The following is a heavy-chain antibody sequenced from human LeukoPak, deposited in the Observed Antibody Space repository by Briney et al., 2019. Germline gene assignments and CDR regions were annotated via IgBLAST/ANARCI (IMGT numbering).Heavy chain of an antibody. D-gene: IGHD3-10*01. CDR2: INHSGST. Sequence: PSETLSLTCAVYGVSLSGYYWTWIRQPPGKGLEWIGEINHSGSTNYNPSLRGRVTISVDTSKNQLSLELSSVTAADTAAYYCALIRIWFGETPLDYWGQGTLVTVSS. CDR1: GVSLSGYY. J-gene: IGHJ4*02. CDR3: ALIRIWFGETPLDY. V-gene: IGHV4-34*01.